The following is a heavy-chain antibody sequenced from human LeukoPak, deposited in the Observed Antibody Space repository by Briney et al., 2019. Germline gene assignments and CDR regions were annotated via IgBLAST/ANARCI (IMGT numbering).Heavy chain of an antibody. CDR1: GYTFTGYY. J-gene: IGHJ4*02. D-gene: IGHD3-22*01. V-gene: IGHV1-2*06. Sequence: GASVQVSCKASGYTFTGYYIHWVRQTPGQGLERMGRISPSSGGTNYAQKFQGRVTMTRDTSISTAYMELRRLGSDDTAVYYCAREGGNSGYQPFDYWGQGTLITVSS. CDR2: ISPSSGGT. CDR3: AREGGNSGYQPFDY.